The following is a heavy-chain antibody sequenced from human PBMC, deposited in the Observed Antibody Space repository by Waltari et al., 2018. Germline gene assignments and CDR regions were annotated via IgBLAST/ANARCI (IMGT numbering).Heavy chain of an antibody. Sequence: VRLLESGAGLVQPGGSLRPSWAAPGLTLSRHWRTWVRQAPGKGLEWVANINEDGSEKYYVDSVKGRFTISRDNAKKSLYLQMDTLRVEDTAVYYCARARGLDVWGQGTTVTVSS. CDR1: GLTLSRHW. CDR2: INEDGSEK. CDR3: ARARGLDV. V-gene: IGHV3-7*01. J-gene: IGHJ6*02.